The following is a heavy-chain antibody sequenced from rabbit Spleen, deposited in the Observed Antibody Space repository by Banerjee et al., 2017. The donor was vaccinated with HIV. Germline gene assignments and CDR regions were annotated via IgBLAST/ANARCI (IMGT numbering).Heavy chain of an antibody. J-gene: IGHJ4*01. D-gene: IGHD1-1*01. CDR2: IYVGSSGIT. CDR3: RRVSGSGPYTVAYLNW. V-gene: IGHV1S40*01. CDR1: GFTISGNYW. Sequence: QSLEESRGDLVKPEGSLTLTCTASGFTISGNYWMCWVRQAPGKGLEWIACIYVGSSGITSYASGAKARFPISKPSSTTVTLRMTGLTVGARPTFFCRRVSGSGPYTVAYLNWGAPATLVTV.